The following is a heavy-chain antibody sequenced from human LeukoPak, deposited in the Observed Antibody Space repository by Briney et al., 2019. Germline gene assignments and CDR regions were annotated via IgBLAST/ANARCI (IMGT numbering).Heavy chain of an antibody. Sequence: PGGSLRLSCAASGFTVSSNYMSWVRQAPGKGLEWVSVIYSGGSTYYADSVKGRFTISRDNSKNTLYLQMNSLRAEDTAVYYCARVLNDYVWGSYLGYWGQGTLVTVSS. D-gene: IGHD3-16*02. V-gene: IGHV3-53*01. CDR1: GFTVSSNY. CDR3: ARVLNDYVWGSYLGY. CDR2: IYSGGST. J-gene: IGHJ4*02.